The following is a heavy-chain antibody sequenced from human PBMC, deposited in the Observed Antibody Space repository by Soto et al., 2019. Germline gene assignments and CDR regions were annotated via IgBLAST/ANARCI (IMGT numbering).Heavy chain of an antibody. Sequence: SEALSLTCTVSGGSISSYYWSWIRQPPGKGLEWIGYIYYSGSTNYNPSLKSRVTISVDTSKNQFSLKLSSVTAADTAVYYCARAPGGYDYYYYYYVDVWGKGTTVTVSS. CDR3: ARAPGGYDYYYYYYVDV. D-gene: IGHD5-12*01. V-gene: IGHV4-59*01. J-gene: IGHJ6*03. CDR1: GGSISSYY. CDR2: IYYSGST.